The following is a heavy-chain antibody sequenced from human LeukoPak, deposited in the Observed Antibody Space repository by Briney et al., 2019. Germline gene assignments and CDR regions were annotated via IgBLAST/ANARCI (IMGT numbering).Heavy chain of an antibody. Sequence: SETLSLTCAVSGGSFSGYYWTWIRQPPGKGLEWIGEINHSGSANYNPSLKSRDTISLDTSKNQFSLKVSSVTAADTAVYYCARGQGTVTTHWGQGTLVTVSS. CDR3: ARGQGTVTTH. CDR2: INHSGSA. D-gene: IGHD4-17*01. J-gene: IGHJ4*02. CDR1: GGSFSGYY. V-gene: IGHV4-34*01.